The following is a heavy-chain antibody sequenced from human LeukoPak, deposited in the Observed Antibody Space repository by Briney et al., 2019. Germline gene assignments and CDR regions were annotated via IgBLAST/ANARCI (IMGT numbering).Heavy chain of an antibody. J-gene: IGHJ4*02. V-gene: IGHV4-34*01. CDR2: INHSGST. CDR3: ASRGRAVAGTYFDY. Sequence: SETLSLTCAVYGGSFSGYYWSWIRQPPGKGLEWIGEINHSGSTNYNPSLKSRVTISVDTSKNQFSLKLSSVTAADTAVYYCASRGRAVAGTYFDYWGQGTLVTVPS. CDR1: GGSFSGYY. D-gene: IGHD6-19*01.